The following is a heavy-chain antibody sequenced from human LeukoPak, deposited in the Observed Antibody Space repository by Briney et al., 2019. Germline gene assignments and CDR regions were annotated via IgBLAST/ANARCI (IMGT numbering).Heavy chain of an antibody. Sequence: SETLSLTCAVYGGSFSGYYWSWIRQPPGKGLEWIGEINHSGSTNYNPSLKSRVTISVDTSKNQSSLKLSSVTAADTAVYYCASTQYYYDSSGYLNWGQGTLVTVSS. D-gene: IGHD3-22*01. CDR1: GGSFSGYY. J-gene: IGHJ4*02. V-gene: IGHV4-34*01. CDR2: INHSGST. CDR3: ASTQYYYDSSGYLN.